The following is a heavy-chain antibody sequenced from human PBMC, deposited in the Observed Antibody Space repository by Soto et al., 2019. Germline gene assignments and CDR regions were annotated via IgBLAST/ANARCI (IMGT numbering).Heavy chain of an antibody. CDR1: GYTFSMSG. V-gene: IGHV1-18*01. J-gene: IGHJ6*02. Sequence: QVQLVQSGAEVKKPGASVKVSCKSSGYTFSMSGISWVRQAPGQGLEWMGWISGYNGKTNYEQKFQDRAPMTTATSTNMAYMELRSLRSDDTAVYYCASEGPRPYYYSGMDVWGQGTTVTVSS. CDR2: ISGYNGKT. CDR3: ASEGPRPYYYSGMDV.